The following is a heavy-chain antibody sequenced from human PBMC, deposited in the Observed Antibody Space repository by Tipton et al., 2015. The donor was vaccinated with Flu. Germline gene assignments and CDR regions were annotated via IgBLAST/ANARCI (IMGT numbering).Heavy chain of an antibody. CDR2: IGGSGGST. CDR1: GFIFSSYA. CDR3: AKYRWAYGYEGF. D-gene: IGHD5-18*01. V-gene: IGHV3-23*01. J-gene: IGHJ4*02. Sequence: SLRFSCAASGFIFSSYAFSWVRQAPGKGLEWVSGIGGSGGSTYYADSVKGRFTISRDNSKNTLYLQMNSLRAEDTAVYYCAKYRWAYGYEGFWGQGTLVTVSS.